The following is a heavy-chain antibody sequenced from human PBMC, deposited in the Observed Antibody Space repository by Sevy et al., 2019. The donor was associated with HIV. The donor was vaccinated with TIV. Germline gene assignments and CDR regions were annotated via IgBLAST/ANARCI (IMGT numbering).Heavy chain of an antibody. CDR1: GYTFTSYG. J-gene: IGHJ6*02. CDR2: ISTYNGNT. D-gene: IGHD2-2*01. CDR3: ARALGYCNSNSCPGLYGVDV. Sequence: ASVKVSCKASGYTFTSYGISWVRQAPGQGLEWMGWISTYNGNTNYAQKFQGRVTMTTDTSTSTAYMELRSLRSDDTAVYYCARALGYCNSNSCPGLYGVDVWGQGTTVTVSS. V-gene: IGHV1-18*01.